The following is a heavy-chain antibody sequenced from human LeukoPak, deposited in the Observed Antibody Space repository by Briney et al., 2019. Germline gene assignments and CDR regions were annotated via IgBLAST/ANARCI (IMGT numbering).Heavy chain of an antibody. CDR2: INHSGNT. CDR3: ARSLRVLMLRVTGVRGPPPDY. J-gene: IGHJ4*02. V-gene: IGHV4-34*01. D-gene: IGHD3-10*01. Sequence: SETLSLTCAVYGGPGGSFNSYYWSWIRQPPGRGLEWIGEINHSGNTNYNPSLKSRVTISVDTSKNQFSLKLSSVTAADTAVYYCARSLRVLMLRVTGVRGPPPDYWGQGTLVTVSS. CDR1: GGPGGSFNSYY.